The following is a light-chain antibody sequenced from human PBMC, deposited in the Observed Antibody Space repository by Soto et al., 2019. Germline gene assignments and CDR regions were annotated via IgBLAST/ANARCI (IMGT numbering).Light chain of an antibody. Sequence: DIQLTQSPSVLSASVGDKVTITCRASQGINSYLGWYQQKPGKVPKLLIYAASTLHSGVPSRFSGSGSGTEFTLTISSLQPEDFATYYCQQLNSYPRTFGQGTKVDIK. CDR2: AAS. CDR1: QGINSY. CDR3: QQLNSYPRT. J-gene: IGKJ1*01. V-gene: IGKV1-9*01.